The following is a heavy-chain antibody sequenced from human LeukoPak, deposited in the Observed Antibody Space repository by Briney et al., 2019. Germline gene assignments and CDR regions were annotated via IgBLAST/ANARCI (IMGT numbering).Heavy chain of an antibody. J-gene: IGHJ4*02. CDR2: ISGSGGTT. D-gene: IGHD3-22*01. CDR3: ARERGYMIVVDGFDY. Sequence: GGSLRLSCAASGFTVSSNYMSWVRQAPGKGLEWVSAISGSGGTTYYADSVKGRFTVSRDNSKNTLYLQMNSLRAEDTAVYYCARERGYMIVVDGFDYWGQGTLVTVSS. CDR1: GFTVSSNY. V-gene: IGHV3-23*01.